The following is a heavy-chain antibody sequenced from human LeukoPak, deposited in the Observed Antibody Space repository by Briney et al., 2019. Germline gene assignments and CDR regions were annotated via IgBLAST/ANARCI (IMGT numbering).Heavy chain of an antibody. CDR3: SNWVEGARPSLDY. CDR1: GFTFSNNW. J-gene: IGHJ4*02. Sequence: GGSLRLSCAASGFTFSNNWMYWVRQAPGKGLVWVSRINSDRSTTTYADSVKGRFTISRDNSKNTLYPEMNSLRAEDTAVYYCSNWVEGARPSLDYWGQGALVTVSS. V-gene: IGHV3-74*01. CDR2: INSDRSTT. D-gene: IGHD6-6*01.